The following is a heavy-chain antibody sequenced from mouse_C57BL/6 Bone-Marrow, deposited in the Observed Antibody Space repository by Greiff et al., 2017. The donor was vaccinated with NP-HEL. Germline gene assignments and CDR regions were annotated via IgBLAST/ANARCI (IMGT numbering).Heavy chain of an antibody. CDR2: IYPGDGDT. CDR1: GYAFSSSW. Sequence: VQLQQSGPELVKPGASVKISCEASGYAFSSSWMNWVKQRPGKGLEWIGRIYPGDGDTKYNGKFKGKATLTADKASSTAYMQLSTLTSWDSAVYFCAREGTGYFDYWGQGTTLTVSS. J-gene: IGHJ2*01. CDR3: AREGTGYFDY. D-gene: IGHD3-3*01. V-gene: IGHV1-82*01.